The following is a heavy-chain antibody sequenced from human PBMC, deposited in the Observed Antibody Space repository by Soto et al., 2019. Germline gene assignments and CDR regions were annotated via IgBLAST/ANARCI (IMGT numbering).Heavy chain of an antibody. CDR2: IWYDGSNK. D-gene: IGHD2-21*01. Sequence: QVQLVESGGGVVQPGRSLRLSCAASGFTFSSYGMHWVRQAPGKGLEWVALIWYDGSNKYYADSVKGRFTISRDNSKSTLYLQMNSLRAEDTAVYYCASQLHMLWYMDVWGKGTTVAVSS. J-gene: IGHJ6*03. CDR3: ASQLHMLWYMDV. CDR1: GFTFSSYG. V-gene: IGHV3-33*01.